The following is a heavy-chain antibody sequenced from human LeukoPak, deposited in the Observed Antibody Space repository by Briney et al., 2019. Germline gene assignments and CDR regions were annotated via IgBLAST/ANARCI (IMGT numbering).Heavy chain of an antibody. Sequence: GRSLRLSCAASGFTFDDYAMHWVRQAPGKGLEWVSGISWNSGSIGYADSVKGRFTISRDNAKNSLYLQMNSLRAEDTAVYYCARDDYPYYFDYWGQGTLVTV. V-gene: IGHV3-9*01. CDR3: ARDDYPYYFDY. D-gene: IGHD4-11*01. CDR2: ISWNSGSI. CDR1: GFTFDDYA. J-gene: IGHJ4*02.